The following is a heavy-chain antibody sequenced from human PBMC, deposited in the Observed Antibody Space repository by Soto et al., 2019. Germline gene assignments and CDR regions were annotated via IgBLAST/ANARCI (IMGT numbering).Heavy chain of an antibody. CDR2: ISDSGIST. D-gene: IGHD1-26*01. CDR1: DVSFSDYA. J-gene: IGHJ4*02. Sequence: PGVPKRLSNAAADVSFSDYAMSWVIQTQGKGLEWVSTISDSGISTYYADSVKGRFTISRDNSKNTLYLQMSSLRAEDTALYYCAKVPFVGWEVRESDYWGQGTLVTVSS. V-gene: IGHV3-23*01. CDR3: AKVPFVGWEVRESDY.